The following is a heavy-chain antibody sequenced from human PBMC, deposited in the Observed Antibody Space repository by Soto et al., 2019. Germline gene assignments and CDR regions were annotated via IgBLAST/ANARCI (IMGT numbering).Heavy chain of an antibody. CDR2: LSAGGST. CDR3: AKDRGSGGIVTGTPDS. Sequence: GGSLRLSCAASGFTVSSSAMTWVRQAPGKGLEWVSTLSAGGSTYFAASVKGRFTISRNSSANTLYLQMGSLKAEDTAVYYCAKDRGSGGIVTGTPDSWGPGTLVTVSS. D-gene: IGHD3-9*01. CDR1: GFTVSSSA. J-gene: IGHJ4*02. V-gene: IGHV3-23*01.